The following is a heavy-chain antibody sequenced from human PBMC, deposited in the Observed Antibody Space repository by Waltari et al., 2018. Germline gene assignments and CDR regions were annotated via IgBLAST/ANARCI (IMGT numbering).Heavy chain of an antibody. CDR3: GNIGAFDI. Sequence: EVQLVESGGGLIQPGGYLRISCAASGFTVSNNYITWVRQAPGKGLEWVSVIYSGGGTYYADSVRGRFTISRDKVKNTVYLQMNSLRAEDTAVYYCGNIGAFDIWGQGTMVTVSS. D-gene: IGHD5-12*01. CDR1: GFTVSNNY. V-gene: IGHV3-53*01. J-gene: IGHJ3*02. CDR2: IYSGGGT.